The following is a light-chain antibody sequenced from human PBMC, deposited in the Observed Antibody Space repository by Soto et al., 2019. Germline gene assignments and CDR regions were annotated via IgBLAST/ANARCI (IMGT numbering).Light chain of an antibody. Sequence: QSALTQPPSASGSPGQSVTISCTGSSSDVGAYNYVSWYQQHPGKAPKLLIYEVNKRPSGVPGRFSGSKSDNTASLTGSGLQGDDEADYYCSSYAGRNNFVVFGGRTKLTVL. CDR1: SSDVGAYNY. CDR2: EVN. CDR3: SSYAGRNNFVV. J-gene: IGLJ2*01. V-gene: IGLV2-8*01.